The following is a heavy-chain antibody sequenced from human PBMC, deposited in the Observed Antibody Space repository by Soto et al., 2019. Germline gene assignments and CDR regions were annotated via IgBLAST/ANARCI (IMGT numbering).Heavy chain of an antibody. D-gene: IGHD3-10*01. CDR2: IYYSGST. CDR1: GGSISSGGYS. V-gene: IGHV4-31*03. CDR3: AREWFGELSGTINWFDP. J-gene: IGHJ5*02. Sequence: QVQLQESGPGLVKPSQTLSLTCTVSGGSISSGGYSWSWIRQHPGKGLEWIGYIYYSGSTYYNPSLKSRVTISVDTSKNQCSLKLSSVTESDTAVYYCAREWFGELSGTINWFDPWGRGTLVTVSS.